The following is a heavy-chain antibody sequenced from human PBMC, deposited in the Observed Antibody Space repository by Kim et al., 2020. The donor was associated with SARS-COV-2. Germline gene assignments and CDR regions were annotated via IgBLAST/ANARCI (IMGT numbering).Heavy chain of an antibody. Sequence: GGSLRLSCAASGFTFSSYSMNWVRQAPGKGLEWVSSISSSSSYIYYADSVKGRFTISRDNAKNSLYLQMNSLRAEDTAVYYCARDLGAADPLFDYWGQGTLVTVSS. J-gene: IGHJ4*02. D-gene: IGHD6-13*01. CDR3: ARDLGAADPLFDY. V-gene: IGHV3-21*01. CDR2: ISSSSSYI. CDR1: GFTFSSYS.